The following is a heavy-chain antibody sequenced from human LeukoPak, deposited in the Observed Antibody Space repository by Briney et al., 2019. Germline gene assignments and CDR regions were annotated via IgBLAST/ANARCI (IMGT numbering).Heavy chain of an antibody. CDR2: IYSGGST. J-gene: IGHJ6*03. D-gene: IGHD1-7*01. CDR3: ARGPKITGTTLYYYYYMDV. V-gene: IGHV3-53*01. Sequence: PGGSLRLSCAASGFTFSSNYMSWVRQAPGKGLEWVSVIYSGGSTYYADSVKGRFTISRDNSKNTLYLQMNSLRAEDTAVYYCARGPKITGTTLYYYYYMDVWGKGTTVTVSS. CDR1: GFTFSSNY.